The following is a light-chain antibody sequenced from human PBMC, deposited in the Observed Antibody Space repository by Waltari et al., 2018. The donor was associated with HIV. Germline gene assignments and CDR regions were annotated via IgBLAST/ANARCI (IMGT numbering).Light chain of an antibody. CDR3: CSYAGSDTFVL. V-gene: IGLV2-11*01. CDR1: SSDVGGYDY. CDR2: DVS. Sequence: QSALTQPRSVSGSPGQSVPISCTGTSSDVGGYDYVSWYQQHPGEAPKVIIYDVSKRPSGVPDRFSGSKSGNTASLTISGLQAEDEADYYCCSYAGSDTFVLFGGGTKVTVL. J-gene: IGLJ2*01.